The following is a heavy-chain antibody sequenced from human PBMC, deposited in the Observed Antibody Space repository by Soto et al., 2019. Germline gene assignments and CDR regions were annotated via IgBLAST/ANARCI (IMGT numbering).Heavy chain of an antibody. V-gene: IGHV4-39*01. CDR2: IYYSGST. D-gene: IGHD1-26*01. J-gene: IGHJ4*02. CDR1: GGSISSSSYY. Sequence: SETLSLTCTVSGGSISSSSYYWGWIRQPPGKGLEWFGSIYYSGSTYYNPSIKSRVTISVDTSKNQFSLKLSSVTAADTAVYYCARGGVGATDYYFDYWGQGTLVTVSS. CDR3: ARGGVGATDYYFDY.